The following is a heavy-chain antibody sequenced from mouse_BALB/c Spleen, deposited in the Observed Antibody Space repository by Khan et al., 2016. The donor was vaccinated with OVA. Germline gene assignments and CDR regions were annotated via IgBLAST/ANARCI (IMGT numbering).Heavy chain of an antibody. D-gene: IGHD1-1*01. V-gene: IGHV1-87*01. J-gene: IGHJ2*01. CDR3: ARGGITTGYFDY. CDR2: IYPGDGNS. CDR1: GYTFTSYW. Sequence: QVQLQQSGTELARPGASVKLSCKASGYTFTSYWMQWVKQRPGQGLEWIGAIYPGDGNSRYTQKFKGKATLTADKSSSTAYMQLSSLAPEDSAVYYCARGGITTGYFDYWGQGTTLTVSS.